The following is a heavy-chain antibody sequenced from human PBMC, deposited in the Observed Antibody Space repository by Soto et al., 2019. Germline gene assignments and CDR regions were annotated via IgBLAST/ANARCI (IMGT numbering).Heavy chain of an antibody. J-gene: IGHJ6*02. CDR3: ASQGLDSYGPYGMDV. D-gene: IGHD5-18*01. V-gene: IGHV4-31*03. CDR1: GGSISSGGSY. CDR2: IYYSGGT. Sequence: QVQLQESGPGLVKPSQTLSLTCTVSGGSISSGGSYWSWIRQHQGKGLEWIGYIYYSGGTYYNPSLKSRVTISVDTSKNQFPLKLSSVTAADTAVYYCASQGLDSYGPYGMDVWGQGTTVTVSS.